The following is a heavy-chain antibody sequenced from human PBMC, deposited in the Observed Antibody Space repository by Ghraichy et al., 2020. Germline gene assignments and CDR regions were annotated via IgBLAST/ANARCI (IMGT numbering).Heavy chain of an antibody. J-gene: IGHJ6*02. CDR1: GGSFSGYY. CDR2: INHSGST. D-gene: IGHD3-3*01. CDR3: ARGDMGGTIFGVVTRYYYYYGMDV. Sequence: SETLSLTCAVYGGSFSGYYWSWIRQPPGKGLEWIGEINHSGSTNYNPSLTSRVTISVDTSMNQFSLKLSSVTAADTAVYYCARGDMGGTIFGVVTRYYYYYGMDVWGQGTTVTVSS. V-gene: IGHV4-34*01.